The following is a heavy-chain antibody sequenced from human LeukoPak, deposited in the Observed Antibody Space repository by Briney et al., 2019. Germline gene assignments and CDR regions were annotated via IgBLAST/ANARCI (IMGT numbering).Heavy chain of an antibody. CDR3: AKSSADIVVVPAAPGCAFDI. V-gene: IGHV3-23*01. Sequence: GGSLRLSCAASGFTFSSYAMSWVRQAPGKGLEWVSAISGSGGSTYYADSVKGRFTISRDNSKNTLYLQMNSPRAEDTAVYYCAKSSADIVVVPAAPGCAFDIWGQGTMVTVSS. D-gene: IGHD2-2*01. J-gene: IGHJ3*02. CDR1: GFTFSSYA. CDR2: ISGSGGST.